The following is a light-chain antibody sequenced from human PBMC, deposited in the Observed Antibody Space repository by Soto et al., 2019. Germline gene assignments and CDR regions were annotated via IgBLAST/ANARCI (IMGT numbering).Light chain of an antibody. J-gene: IGKJ1*01. CDR1: QSVLYSSNNKNY. CDR3: QQYYATQWT. CDR2: WAS. Sequence: DIVMTQSPDSLAVSLGERATINCKSSQSVLYSSNNKNYLAWYQQKPGQPPKLLIYWASTRESGVPDRFSGSGSGTDFTLTISSLQAEDSAFYYCQQYYATQWTFGQGTKVEIK. V-gene: IGKV4-1*01.